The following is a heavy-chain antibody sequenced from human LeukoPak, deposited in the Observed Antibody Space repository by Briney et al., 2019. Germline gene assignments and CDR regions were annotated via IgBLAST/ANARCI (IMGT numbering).Heavy chain of an antibody. D-gene: IGHD3-10*01. CDR3: ARESSLTGAYFDC. V-gene: IGHV3-33*01. J-gene: IGHJ4*02. CDR1: GFTFSSYG. Sequence: GRSLRLSCAASGFTFSSYGMHWVRQAPGKGLEWVAVIWYDGSNKYYADSVKGRFTISRDNSKNTLYLQMNSLRAEDTAVYYCARESSLTGAYFDCWGQGTLVTVSS. CDR2: IWYDGSNK.